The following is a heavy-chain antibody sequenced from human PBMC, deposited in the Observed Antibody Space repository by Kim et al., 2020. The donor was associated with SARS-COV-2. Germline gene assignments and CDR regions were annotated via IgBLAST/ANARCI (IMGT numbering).Heavy chain of an antibody. V-gene: IGHV4-39*01. Sequence: SETLSLTCTVSSGSISSYNYYWGWFRQPPGGGLEWVGAIFYSGRTYYSPSLKSRLTISFVTSKNQFSLKLNSVTAADTAVYFCAGQRPGYDQYDCLGQGTLVTVSS. CDR2: IFYSGRT. D-gene: IGHD3-9*01. CDR3: AGQRPGYDQYDC. J-gene: IGHJ4*02. CDR1: SGSISSYNYY.